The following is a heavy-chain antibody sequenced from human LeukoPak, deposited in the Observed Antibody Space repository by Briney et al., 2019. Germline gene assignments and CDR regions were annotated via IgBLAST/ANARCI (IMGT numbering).Heavy chain of an antibody. CDR1: GYSSTSYW. J-gene: IGHJ5*02. D-gene: IGHD3-22*01. V-gene: IGHV5-51*01. Sequence: GESLKISCKGSGYSSTSYWIGWVRQMPGKGLEWMGIIYPGDSDTRYSPSFQGQVTISADKSISTAYLQWSSLKASDTAMYYCARRALFSGYPLNPWGQGTLVTVSS. CDR3: ARRALFSGYPLNP. CDR2: IYPGDSDT.